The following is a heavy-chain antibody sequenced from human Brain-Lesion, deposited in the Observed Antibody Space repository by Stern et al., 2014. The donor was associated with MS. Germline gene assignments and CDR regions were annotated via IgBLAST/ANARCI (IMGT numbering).Heavy chain of an antibody. CDR2: FDPDDGET. CDR3: ATLAPGAGGNYYRHFDY. J-gene: IGHJ4*02. CDR1: GYTLTELS. Sequence: QMQLVESGAEVKKPGASVKVSCKVSGYTLTELSMHWVRQAPRKWLAWMGGFDPDDGETIYAQKFQGRVTMTEDTSTDTAHTDPSSLRSEDTAVYYGATLAPGAGGNYYRHFDYWGQGTLVTVSS. V-gene: IGHV1-24*01. D-gene: IGHD1-26*01.